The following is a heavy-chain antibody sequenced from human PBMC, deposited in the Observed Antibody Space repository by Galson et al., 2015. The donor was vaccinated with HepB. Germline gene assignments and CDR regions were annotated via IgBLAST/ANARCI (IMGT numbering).Heavy chain of an antibody. V-gene: IGHV1-69*02. D-gene: IGHD3-10*01. CDR3: ASLYYFGSGSYFNNWFDP. Sequence: SVKVSCKASGGTFKSYTISWVRQAPGQGLEWMGRVIPISGIANYAQKFQGRVTITADKSTSTAYMELSSLRSEDTAVYYCASLYYFGSGSYFNNWFDPWGQGTLVTVSA. J-gene: IGHJ5*02. CDR1: GGTFKSYT. CDR2: VIPISGIA.